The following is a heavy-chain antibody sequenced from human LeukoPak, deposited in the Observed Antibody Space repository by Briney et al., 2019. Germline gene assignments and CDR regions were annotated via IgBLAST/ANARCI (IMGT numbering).Heavy chain of an antibody. CDR2: IIPIFGTA. V-gene: IGHV1-69*01. Sequence: SVKVSCKASGGTFSSYAISWVRQAPGQGLEWMGGIIPIFGTANYAQKFQGRVTITADESASTAYMELSSLRSEDTAVYYCARARDFGVVTHNWFDPWGQGTLVTVSS. J-gene: IGHJ5*02. CDR1: GGTFSSYA. CDR3: ARARDFGVVTHNWFDP. D-gene: IGHD3-3*01.